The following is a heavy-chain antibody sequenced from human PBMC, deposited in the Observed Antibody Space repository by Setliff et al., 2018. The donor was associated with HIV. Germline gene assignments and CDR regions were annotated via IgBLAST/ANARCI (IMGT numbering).Heavy chain of an antibody. CDR1: GGTFTRNC. CDR3: ARAAYGYDSSGYFFDY. Sequence: ASVKVSCKVSGGTFTRNCISWVRQAPGQGLEWMGGILPFFDTANYAQKFQGRVTITTDESTSTVYMELSSLRSEDTAVYYCARAAYGYDSSGYFFDYWGQGTLVTVSS. CDR2: ILPFFDTA. J-gene: IGHJ4*02. V-gene: IGHV1-69*05. D-gene: IGHD3-22*01.